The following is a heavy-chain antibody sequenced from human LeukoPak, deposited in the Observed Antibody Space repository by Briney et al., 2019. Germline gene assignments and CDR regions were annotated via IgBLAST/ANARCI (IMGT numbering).Heavy chain of an antibody. CDR2: MSLTGSNG. V-gene: IGHV3-30*03. D-gene: IGHD3-22*01. Sequence: GGSLRLSCAASGFAVINHGMYWVRQPPGKGLEWVAHMSLTGSNGFYADSVKGRFTISRDNSKNTLYLQMNSLRAEDTAVYYCAREGDSSGYIDYWGQGTLVTVSS. CDR3: AREGDSSGYIDY. J-gene: IGHJ4*02. CDR1: GFAVINHG.